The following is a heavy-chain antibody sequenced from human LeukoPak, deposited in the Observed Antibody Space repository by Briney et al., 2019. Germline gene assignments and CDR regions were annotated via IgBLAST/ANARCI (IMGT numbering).Heavy chain of an antibody. D-gene: IGHD6-13*01. V-gene: IGHV3-23*01. Sequence: GGSLRLSCAASGFTFNNYWIHWVRQVPGKGLEWVSAISGSGGSTYYADSVKGRFTISRDNSKNTLYLQMNSLRAEDTAVYYCAKYRPQQLALFDYWGQGTLVTVSS. CDR2: ISGSGGST. CDR3: AKYRPQQLALFDY. J-gene: IGHJ4*02. CDR1: GFTFNNYW.